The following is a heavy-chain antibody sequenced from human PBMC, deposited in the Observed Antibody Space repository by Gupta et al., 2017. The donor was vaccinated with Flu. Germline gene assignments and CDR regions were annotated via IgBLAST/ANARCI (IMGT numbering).Heavy chain of an antibody. D-gene: IGHD6-13*01. CDR1: GGTFSSYA. CDR2: IIPIFGTA. Sequence: QVQLVQSGAEVKKPGSSVKVSCKASGGTFSSYAISWVRQAPGQGLEWMGGIIPIFGTANYAQKFQGRVTITADESTSTAYMELSSLRSEDTAVYYCARVTAGTWWARPGAAFDYWGQGTLVTVSS. J-gene: IGHJ4*02. CDR3: ARVTAGTWWARPGAAFDY. V-gene: IGHV1-69*01.